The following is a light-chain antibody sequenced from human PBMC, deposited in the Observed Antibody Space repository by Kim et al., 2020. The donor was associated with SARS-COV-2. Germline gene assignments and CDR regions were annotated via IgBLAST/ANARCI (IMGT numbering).Light chain of an antibody. V-gene: IGKV1-5*03. CDR1: QTINSW. CDR3: QHYNGYPLT. Sequence: DIQMTQSPSTLSASVGDRVTMTCRASQTINSWLAWYQQKPGKAPKLLIYTASTSQNGVPSRFSGSKSGTEFTLTISSLQPDDFATYYCQHYNGYPLTFGGGTKVDIK. CDR2: TAS. J-gene: IGKJ4*01.